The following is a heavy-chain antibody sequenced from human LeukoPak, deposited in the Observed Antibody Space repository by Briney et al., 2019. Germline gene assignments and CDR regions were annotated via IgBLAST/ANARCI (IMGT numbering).Heavy chain of an antibody. D-gene: IGHD6-13*01. Sequence: PGGSLRLSCAASGFTFSSHAMSWVRQAPGKGLEGVSAISASGDGIYYTDSVKGRFTMSRDNSKDTLYLQMNSLRADDTAVYYCAKTPGGAAGNRVFDHWGQGALVTVSS. V-gene: IGHV3-23*01. CDR2: ISASGDGI. CDR1: GFTFSSHA. J-gene: IGHJ4*02. CDR3: AKTPGGAAGNRVFDH.